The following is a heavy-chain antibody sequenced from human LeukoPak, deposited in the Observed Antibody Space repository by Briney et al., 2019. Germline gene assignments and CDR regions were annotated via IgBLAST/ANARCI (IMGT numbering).Heavy chain of an antibody. CDR3: AKDQGLAAAGTVFYYYYFGMDV. Sequence: PGGSLRLSCAASGFTFSSYAMSWVRQAPGKGPEWISAISGSGGSTYYADSVKGRFTNSRDNSKNTLYLQMNSLRAEDTAVYYCAKDQGLAAAGTVFYYYYFGMDVWGQGTTVTVSS. D-gene: IGHD6-13*01. CDR2: ISGSGGST. V-gene: IGHV3-23*01. J-gene: IGHJ6*02. CDR1: GFTFSSYA.